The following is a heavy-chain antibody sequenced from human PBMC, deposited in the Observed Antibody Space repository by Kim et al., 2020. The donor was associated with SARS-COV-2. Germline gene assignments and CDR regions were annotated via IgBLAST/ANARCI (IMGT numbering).Heavy chain of an antibody. V-gene: IGHV4-30-4*01. D-gene: IGHD3-9*01. CDR3: ARVLSALRYFDWRAAFDI. CDR2: IYYGGST. CDR1: GGSISSGDYY. Sequence: SETLSLTCTVSGGSISSGDYYWSWIRQPPGKGLEWIGYIYYGGSTYYNPSLKSRVTISVDTSKNQFSLKLSSVTAADTAVYYCARVLSALRYFDWRAAFDIWGQGTMVTVSS. J-gene: IGHJ3*02.